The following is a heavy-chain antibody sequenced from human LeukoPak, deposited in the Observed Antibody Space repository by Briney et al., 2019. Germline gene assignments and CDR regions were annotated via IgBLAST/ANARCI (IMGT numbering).Heavy chain of an antibody. J-gene: IGHJ6*02. D-gene: IGHD4-17*01. Sequence: GGSLRLSCAASGFTFSSYSMNWVRQAPGKGLEWVSSISSSSSYIYYADSVKGRFTISRDNAKNSLYLQMNSLRAEDTAVYYCAILYGDYGGSYYYYGMDVWGQGTTVTVSS. CDR3: AILYGDYGGSYYYYGMDV. CDR1: GFTFSSYS. V-gene: IGHV3-21*01. CDR2: ISSSSSYI.